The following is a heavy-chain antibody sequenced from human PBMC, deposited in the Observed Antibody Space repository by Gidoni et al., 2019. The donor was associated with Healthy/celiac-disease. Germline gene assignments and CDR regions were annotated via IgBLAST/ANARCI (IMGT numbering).Heavy chain of an antibody. D-gene: IGHD2-2*01. CDR2: MGTPGDT. J-gene: IGHJ6*02. CDR3: ERGGGGCSSTSCPYWYYGMDV. CDR1: GFPFSSYA. Sequence: EVQLVESGGGLVQPGGSLSRSGAASGFPFSSYAMTWFRQATGKGLEWVPAMGTPGDTYYPGSVKCRFTISRENAKNSLYLQMNSRRAGDTAVYYCERGGGGCSSTSCPYWYYGMDVWGQGTTVTVSS. V-gene: IGHV3-13*01.